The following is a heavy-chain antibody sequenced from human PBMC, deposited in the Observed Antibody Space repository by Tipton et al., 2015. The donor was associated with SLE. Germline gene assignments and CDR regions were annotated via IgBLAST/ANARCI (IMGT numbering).Heavy chain of an antibody. V-gene: IGHV4-59*01. D-gene: IGHD4-11*01. CDR2: IYYSGST. CDR3: ARWAGPTVNFDY. Sequence: LRLSCAASGFTFSSYAMSWVRQAPGKGLEWIGYIYYSGSTNYNPSLKSRVTISVDTSKNQFSLKLSSVTAADTAVYYCARWAGPTVNFDYWGQGTLVTVSS. J-gene: IGHJ4*02. CDR1: GFTFSSYA.